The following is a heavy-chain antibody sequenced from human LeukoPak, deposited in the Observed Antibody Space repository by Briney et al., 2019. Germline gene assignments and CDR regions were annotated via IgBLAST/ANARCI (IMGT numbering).Heavy chain of an antibody. V-gene: IGHV3-23*01. CDR3: AKDHGSIPYYFDF. J-gene: IGHJ4*02. D-gene: IGHD4-23*01. CDR2: ISGSGDTT. Sequence: GGSLRLSCAASGFTFSSRAMTWVRQAPGKGLKWVSVISGSGDTTYYADSVKGRFTISRDNSRNTLYLQMNSLRAEDTAVYYCAKDHGSIPYYFDFWGQGTLVTVSS. CDR1: GFTFSSRA.